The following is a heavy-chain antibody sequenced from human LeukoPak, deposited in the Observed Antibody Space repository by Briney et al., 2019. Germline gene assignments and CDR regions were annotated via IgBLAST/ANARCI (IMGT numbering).Heavy chain of an antibody. CDR3: ANGYTPYY. Sequence: GGSLRLSCAASGFTFRTYGMHWVRQAPGKGLEWVAVISYDGSNKYYADSVKGRFTISRDNSKNTLYLQMNSLRAEDTAVYYCANGYTPYYWGQGTLVTVSS. D-gene: IGHD5-24*01. CDR1: GFTFRTYG. CDR2: ISYDGSNK. J-gene: IGHJ4*02. V-gene: IGHV3-30*18.